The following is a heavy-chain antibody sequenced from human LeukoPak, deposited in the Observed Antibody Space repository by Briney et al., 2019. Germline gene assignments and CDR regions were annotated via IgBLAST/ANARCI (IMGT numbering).Heavy chain of an antibody. CDR1: GGSISSSSYY. CDR2: IYYSGST. Sequence: SETLSLTCTVSGGSISSSSYYWGWIRQPPGKGLEWIGSIYYSGSTYYNPSLESRVTMSVDRSKNQFSLKLTSVTAADTAMYYCARDRGRYDSVWWVDPWGQGTLVTVSS. D-gene: IGHD2-2*01. V-gene: IGHV4-39*07. J-gene: IGHJ5*02. CDR3: ARDRGRYDSVWWVDP.